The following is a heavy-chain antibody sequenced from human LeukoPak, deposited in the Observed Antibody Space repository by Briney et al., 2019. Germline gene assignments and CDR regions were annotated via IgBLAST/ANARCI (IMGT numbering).Heavy chain of an antibody. D-gene: IGHD6-13*01. V-gene: IGHV3-21*01. CDR3: ARAGIAAAGPIGY. J-gene: IGHJ4*02. CDR1: GFSFSTYS. Sequence: PGESLRLSCAASGFSFSTYSMNWVRQAPGKGLEWVSSISSSSSYIYYADSVKGRFTISRDNAKNSLYLQMNSLRAEDTAVYYCARAGIAAAGPIGYWGQGTLVTVSS. CDR2: ISSSSSYI.